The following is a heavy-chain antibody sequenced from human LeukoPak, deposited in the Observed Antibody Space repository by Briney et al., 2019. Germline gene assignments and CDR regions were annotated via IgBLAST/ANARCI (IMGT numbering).Heavy chain of an antibody. CDR1: GYTLTELS. J-gene: IGHJ3*02. D-gene: IGHD3-10*01. Sequence: ASVKVSCKVSGYTLTELSMHWVRQAPGKGLEWMGGFDPEDGETIYAQKFQGRVTMTEDTSTDTAYMELSSLRSEDTAVYYCAHSYMGLHYYGSGNDALDIWGQGTMVTVSS. CDR2: FDPEDGET. CDR3: AHSYMGLHYYGSGNDALDI. V-gene: IGHV1-24*01.